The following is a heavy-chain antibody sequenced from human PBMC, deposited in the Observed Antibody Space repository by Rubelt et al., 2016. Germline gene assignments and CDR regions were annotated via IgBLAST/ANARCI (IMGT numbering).Heavy chain of an antibody. CDR1: GFTFSSYS. CDR2: ISGGGDRT. Sequence: EVQLVESGGGLVKPGGSLRVSCAASGFTFSSYSMNWVRQAPGKGLEWVSAISGGGDRTDYADSAKGRFTISRDNSKNTLYLQMNSLRAEDTAVYYCARVNYDFWSGYYSGTDYWGQGTLVTVSS. CDR3: ARVNYDFWSGYYSGTDY. V-gene: IGHV3-23*04. D-gene: IGHD3-3*01. J-gene: IGHJ4*02.